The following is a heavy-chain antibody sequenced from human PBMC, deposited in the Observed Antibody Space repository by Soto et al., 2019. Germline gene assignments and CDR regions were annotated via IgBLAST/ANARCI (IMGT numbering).Heavy chain of an antibody. V-gene: IGHV3-23*01. CDR3: VKERSGHSYDDS. J-gene: IGHJ4*02. D-gene: IGHD5-18*01. CDR2: ISGSGDRT. Sequence: EVQLLESGGGLVQPGGSLRLSCAASGFTFSNYAMSWLRQPPGKGLEWVSAISGSGDRTYYADSVKGRFTISRDNSKNTLYLQMNSLRAEDSAMYYCVKERSGHSYDDSWGQGTLVTVSS. CDR1: GFTFSNYA.